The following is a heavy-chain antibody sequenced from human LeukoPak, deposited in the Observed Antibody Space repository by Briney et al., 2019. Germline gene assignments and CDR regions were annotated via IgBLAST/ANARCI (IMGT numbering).Heavy chain of an antibody. CDR2: LSYDGTDW. V-gene: IGHV3-30*04. CDR3: ARGTPAVAGIDY. D-gene: IGHD6-19*01. CDR1: GFTFTTDP. J-gene: IGHJ4*02. Sequence: GGPLRLSCAAPGFTFTTDPMHWVRQTPGKGLEWLGVLSYDGTDWYYADSVRGRFTISRDNSKKTLYLQMNSLTREDTAVYYCARGTPAVAGIDYWGLGTLVTVSS.